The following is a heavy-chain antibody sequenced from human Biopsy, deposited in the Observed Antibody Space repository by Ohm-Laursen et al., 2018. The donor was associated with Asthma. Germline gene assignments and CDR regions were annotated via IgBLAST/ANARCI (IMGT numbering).Heavy chain of an antibody. J-gene: IGHJ4*02. Sequence: SETLSLTCSVSGGSMSSSSYYWGWIRQPPGKGLEWMGSISYTGSAYHNPSLKSRYTISEDTSMNHFSLKLRSVTAADTAVYYCARHWDWGSFFDYWGQGTPVTVSS. CDR3: ARHWDWGSFFDY. V-gene: IGHV4-39*01. CDR2: ISYTGSA. CDR1: GGSMSSSSYY. D-gene: IGHD7-27*01.